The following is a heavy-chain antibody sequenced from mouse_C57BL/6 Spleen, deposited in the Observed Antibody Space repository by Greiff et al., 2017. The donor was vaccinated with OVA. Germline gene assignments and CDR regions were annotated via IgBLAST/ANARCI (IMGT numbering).Heavy chain of an antibody. V-gene: IGHV1-80*01. D-gene: IGHD1-1*02. CDR3: ARLGGAYAMDY. CDR2: IYPGDGDT. CDR1: GYAFSSYW. Sequence: QVQLQQSGAELVKPGASVKISCKASGYAFSSYWMNWVKQRPGKGLEWIGQIYPGDGDTNYNGKFKGKATLTADKSSSTAYMQLRSLTSEDAAVYVCARLGGAYAMDYWGQGTSVTVSS. J-gene: IGHJ4*01.